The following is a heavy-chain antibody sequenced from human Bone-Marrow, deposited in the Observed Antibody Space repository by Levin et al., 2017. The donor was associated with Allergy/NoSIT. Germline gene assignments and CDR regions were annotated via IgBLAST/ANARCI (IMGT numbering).Heavy chain of an antibody. CDR2: IYSGDTT. Sequence: GGSLRLSCAASGFTVSSNYMSWVRQAPGKGLEWVSLIYSGDTTAYADSVKGRFTISRDNSKNTLYLQMNSLRAEDKAVYYCTFIGSQYRGQGTLVTVSS. CDR1: GFTVSSNY. V-gene: IGHV3-66*01. CDR3: TFIGSQY. J-gene: IGHJ1*01.